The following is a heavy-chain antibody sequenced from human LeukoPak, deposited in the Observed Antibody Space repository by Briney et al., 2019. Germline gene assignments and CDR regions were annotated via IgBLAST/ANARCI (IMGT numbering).Heavy chain of an antibody. Sequence: SETLSLTCSVSGGFLMSYYWTWIRHSAGKGLEFIGRTYTSGSTEYNPSLKSRITLSIDRSKNQFSLKLRCVTAADTAIYYCARGSMVRGFDSWGQGTLVTVSS. D-gene: IGHD3-10*01. CDR1: GGFLMSYY. V-gene: IGHV4-4*07. CDR2: TYTSGST. J-gene: IGHJ5*01. CDR3: ARGSMVRGFDS.